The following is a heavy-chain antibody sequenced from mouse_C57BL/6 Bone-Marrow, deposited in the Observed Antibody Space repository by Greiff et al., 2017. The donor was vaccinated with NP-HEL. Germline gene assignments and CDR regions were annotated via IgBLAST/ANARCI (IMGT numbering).Heavy chain of an antibody. Sequence: EVMLVESGPGLAKPSQTLSLTCSVTGYSITSDYWNWIRKFPGNKLEYMGYISYSGSTYYNPSLKSRISITRDTSKNQYYLQLNSVTTEDTATYYCARCPPSTVYAMDYWGQGTSVTVSS. CDR2: ISYSGST. CDR3: ARCPPSTVYAMDY. D-gene: IGHD1-1*01. J-gene: IGHJ4*01. CDR1: GYSITSDY. V-gene: IGHV3-8*01.